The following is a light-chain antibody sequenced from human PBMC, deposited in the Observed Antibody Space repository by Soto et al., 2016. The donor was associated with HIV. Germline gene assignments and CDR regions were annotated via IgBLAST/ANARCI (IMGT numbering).Light chain of an antibody. Sequence: SYVVTQPPSVSVAPGKTARITCGANNIGSKSVHWYQRRSGQAPVLVIYDDRDRPSGIPEQFSGSNSGNTATLTISRVEVGDEADYYCQVWDSSSDHVIFGGGTRLTVL. V-gene: IGLV3-21*04. CDR3: QVWDSSSDHVI. CDR2: DDR. J-gene: IGLJ2*01. CDR1: NIGSKS.